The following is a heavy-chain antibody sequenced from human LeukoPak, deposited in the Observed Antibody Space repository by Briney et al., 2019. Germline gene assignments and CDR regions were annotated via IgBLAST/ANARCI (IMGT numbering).Heavy chain of an antibody. J-gene: IGHJ4*02. CDR3: TTGAIVGATRRPGY. CDR2: IKSKTDGGTT. Sequence: MAGGSLRLSCAASGFTFSSYSMNWVRQAPGKGLEWVGRIKSKTDGGTTDYAAPVKGRFTISRDDSKNTLYLQMNSLKTEDTAVYYCTTGAIVGATRRPGYWGQGTLVTVSS. D-gene: IGHD1-26*01. CDR1: GFTFSSYS. V-gene: IGHV3-15*01.